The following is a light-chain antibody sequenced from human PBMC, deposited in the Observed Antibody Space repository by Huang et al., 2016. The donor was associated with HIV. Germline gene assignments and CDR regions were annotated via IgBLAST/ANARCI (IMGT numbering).Light chain of an antibody. V-gene: IGKV1-39*01. CDR3: QQSYSTLYT. J-gene: IGKJ2*01. CDR2: TAS. CDR1: QSISSY. Sequence: DIQMTQSPSSLSASVGDRVTITCRASQSISSYLNWYQQKPGKAPKRLIYTASSLQSGVPSRCGGSGSGTDFSLTISSLQPEDFATYYCQQSYSTLYTFGQGTKLEIK.